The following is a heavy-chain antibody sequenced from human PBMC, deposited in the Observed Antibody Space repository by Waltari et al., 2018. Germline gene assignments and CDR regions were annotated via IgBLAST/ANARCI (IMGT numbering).Heavy chain of an antibody. D-gene: IGHD6-19*01. CDR1: GGTFSSYT. CDR3: ASRDSSGPYYFDY. V-gene: IGHV1-69*02. J-gene: IGHJ4*02. CDR2: IIPILGIA. Sequence: QVQLVQSGAEVKKPGSSVKVSCKASGGTFSSYTISWVRQAPVQGLEWMGRIIPILGIANYAQKFQGRVTITADKATSTAYMELSSLRSEDTAVYYCASRDSSGPYYFDYWGQGTLVTVSS.